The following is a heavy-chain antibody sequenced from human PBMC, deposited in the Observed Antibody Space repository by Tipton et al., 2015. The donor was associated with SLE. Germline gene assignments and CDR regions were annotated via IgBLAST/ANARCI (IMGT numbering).Heavy chain of an antibody. CDR1: GVSISSSY. Sequence: TLSLTCNVSGVSISSSYWSWIRQPPGKGLEWIGHVYDSGSTYYNPSLKSRLTMSVDTSKNQVSLNLNSVTAADTAVYYCASVRGAFDIWGQGTMVTVSS. D-gene: IGHD3-10*02. CDR2: VYDSGST. CDR3: ASVRGAFDI. V-gene: IGHV4-59*12. J-gene: IGHJ3*02.